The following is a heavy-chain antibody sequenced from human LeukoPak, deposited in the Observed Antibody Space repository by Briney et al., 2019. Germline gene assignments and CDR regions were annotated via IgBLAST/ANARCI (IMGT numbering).Heavy chain of an antibody. CDR2: IIPIFGTA. Sequence: ASVKVSCKASGGTFSSCAISWVRQAPGQGLEWMGGIIPIFGTANYAQKFQGRVTITADESTSTAYMELSSLRSEDTAVYYCATRVGATTAFDYWGQGTLVTVSS. J-gene: IGHJ4*02. CDR1: GGTFSSCA. D-gene: IGHD1-26*01. CDR3: ATRVGATTAFDY. V-gene: IGHV1-69*13.